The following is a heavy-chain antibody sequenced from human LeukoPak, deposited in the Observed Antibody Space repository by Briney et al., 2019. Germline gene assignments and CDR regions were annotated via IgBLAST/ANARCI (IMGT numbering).Heavy chain of an antibody. CDR1: GFTVSSNY. CDR2: IYSGGST. D-gene: IGHD3-10*01. V-gene: IGHV3-66*02. J-gene: IGHJ4*02. CDR3: ARDGFGSRFEY. Sequence: GGSLRLSCSASGFTVSSNYMSWVRQAPGKGLEWVSVIYSGGSTYYVDSVKGRFTISRDNSKNKVYLQMNSLRSEDTAVYYCARDGFGSRFEYWGQGTLVTASS.